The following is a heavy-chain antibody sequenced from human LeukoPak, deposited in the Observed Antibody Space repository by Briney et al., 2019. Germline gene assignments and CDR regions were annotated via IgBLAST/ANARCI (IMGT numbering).Heavy chain of an antibody. CDR3: ARGSRPHYDFWSGPPDAFDI. Sequence: SVKVSCKASGGTFSSYAISWVRQAPGQGLEWMGGIIPIFGTANYAQKFQGRITITADESTSTAYMELSSLRSEDTAVYYCARGSRPHYDFWSGPPDAFDIWGQGTMVTVSS. CDR2: IIPIFGTA. D-gene: IGHD3-3*01. V-gene: IGHV1-69*13. CDR1: GGTFSSYA. J-gene: IGHJ3*02.